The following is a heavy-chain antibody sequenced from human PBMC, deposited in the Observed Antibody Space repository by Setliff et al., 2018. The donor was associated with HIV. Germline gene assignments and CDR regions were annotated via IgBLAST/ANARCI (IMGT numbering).Heavy chain of an antibody. CDR1: GYTFTSYG. D-gene: IGHD2-15*01. V-gene: IGHV1-18*01. J-gene: IGHJ5*02. CDR3: ARGGPPRVATLYWFDP. Sequence: ASVKVSCKASGYTFTSYGISWVRQAPGQGLEWMGWISAYNGNTNYAQKLQGRVTMTTDTSTSTAYMELRSLRSDDTAVYYCARGGPPRVATLYWFDPWGQGTLVTVSS. CDR2: ISAYNGNT.